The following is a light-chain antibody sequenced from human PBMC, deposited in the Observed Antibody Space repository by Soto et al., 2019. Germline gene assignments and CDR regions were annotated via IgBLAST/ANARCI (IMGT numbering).Light chain of an antibody. V-gene: IGKV3-11*01. Sequence: EVVLTQSPDTLSLSPGETATLSCRASQSVDRNLAWYQQKVGQAPRLLIYDASTRATGVGGRFTGSGSATDFSLTITRLEAEDFAVYYCQQRGKWPSTFGPGTKVEMK. CDR3: QQRGKWPST. J-gene: IGKJ2*02. CDR2: DAS. CDR1: QSVDRN.